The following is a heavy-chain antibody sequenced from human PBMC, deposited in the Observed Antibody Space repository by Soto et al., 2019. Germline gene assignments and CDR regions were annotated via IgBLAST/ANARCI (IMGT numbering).Heavy chain of an antibody. V-gene: IGHV3-21*01. D-gene: IGHD2-15*01. CDR1: GFTFSSYS. CDR3: ARGGDIVVVVDDAFDI. Sequence: GGSLRLSCAASGFTFSSYSMNWVRQAPGKGLEWVSSISSSSSYIYYADSVKGRFTISRDNAKNSLYLQMNSLRAEDTAVYYCARGGDIVVVVDDAFDIWGQGTMVTVSS. J-gene: IGHJ3*02. CDR2: ISSSSSYI.